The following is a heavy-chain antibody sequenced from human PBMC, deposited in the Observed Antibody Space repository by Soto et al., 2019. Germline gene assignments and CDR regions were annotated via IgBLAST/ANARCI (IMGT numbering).Heavy chain of an antibody. V-gene: IGHV3-23*01. CDR2: VSIGGST. D-gene: IGHD2-15*01. CDR3: AKRRGAGGHFDY. CDR1: GFTFSSYA. Sequence: GGSLRLSCAASGFTFSSYAMGWVRQGPGKGLEWVAVVSIGGSTHYADSVRGRFTISRDNSKNTLSLQMNSLTAEDTAVYFCAKRRGAGGHFDYWGQGALVTVST. J-gene: IGHJ4*02.